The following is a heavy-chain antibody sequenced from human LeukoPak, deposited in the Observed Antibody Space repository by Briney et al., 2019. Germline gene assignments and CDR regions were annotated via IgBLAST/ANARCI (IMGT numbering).Heavy chain of an antibody. Sequence: GGSLRLSCAASGFTFSNYAMHWVRQAPGRGLEWVAAISYDGKNEYYADSVNGRFTISRDNSKNMLYLQMNSLRTEDTAVYSCAKDRSSGWTPPGVFDIWGQGTVVTVSS. CDR3: AKDRSSGWTPPGVFDI. V-gene: IGHV3-30*18. J-gene: IGHJ3*02. D-gene: IGHD6-19*01. CDR2: ISYDGKNE. CDR1: GFTFSNYA.